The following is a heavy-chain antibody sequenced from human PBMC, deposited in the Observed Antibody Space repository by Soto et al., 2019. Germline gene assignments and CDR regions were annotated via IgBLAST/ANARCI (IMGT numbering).Heavy chain of an antibody. J-gene: IGHJ6*04. D-gene: IGHD2-8*02. Sequence: GGALRLCCSASGVNFSRYWTNWVRQVPGRGLMWVSHINSDGSRTSYADSVKGRFTISRDNAKNTLYLHLNSLRAEDTAVYYCARELSSCTRARCYPPYYSMDVWSEGTAVTVSS. CDR2: INSDGSRT. CDR3: ARELSSCTRARCYPPYYSMDV. V-gene: IGHV3-74*01. CDR1: GVNFSRYW.